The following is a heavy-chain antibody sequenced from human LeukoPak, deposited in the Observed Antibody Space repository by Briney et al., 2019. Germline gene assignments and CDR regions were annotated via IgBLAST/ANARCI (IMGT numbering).Heavy chain of an antibody. CDR1: GYTFTGYY. CDR3: ARGLLPPDGTKRLIRAFDI. V-gene: IGHV1-2*02. D-gene: IGHD5-24*01. J-gene: IGHJ3*02. Sequence: ASVKVSCKASGYTFTGYYTHWVRQAPGQGLEWMGWINPNSGGTNYAQKFQGRVTMTRDTSISTAYMELSRLRSDDTAVYYCARGLLPPDGTKRLIRAFDIWGQGTMVTVSS. CDR2: INPNSGGT.